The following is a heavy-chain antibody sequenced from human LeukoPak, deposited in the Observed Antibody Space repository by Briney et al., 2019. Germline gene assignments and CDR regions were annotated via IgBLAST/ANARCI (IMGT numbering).Heavy chain of an antibody. Sequence: SETLSLTCTVSGGSISGSDYYWTWIRQPPGKGLEWIASIYYSGNTLYNPSLKSRVTMSVDTSKNQFSLKLSSVTAADTAVYYCAREFEVPAARGWYYYYGMDVWGQGTTVTVSS. V-gene: IGHV4-39*07. CDR1: GGSISGSDYY. CDR3: AREFEVPAARGWYYYYGMDV. J-gene: IGHJ6*02. CDR2: IYYSGNT. D-gene: IGHD2-2*01.